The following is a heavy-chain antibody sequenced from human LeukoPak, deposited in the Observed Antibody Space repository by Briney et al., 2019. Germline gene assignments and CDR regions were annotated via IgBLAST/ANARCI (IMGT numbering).Heavy chain of an antibody. V-gene: IGHV4-39*01. J-gene: IGHJ4*02. CDR1: GGSISRSSYY. D-gene: IGHD4-17*01. CDR2: VSYSGSS. CDR3: ARVSYGDPVGDY. Sequence: SETLSLTCSVSGGSISRSSYYWGWIRQPPGKGLEWIGSVSYSGSSDYKSSLQSRVTVSLDTSKNQFSLKLSSVTAADTAVYYCARVSYGDPVGDYWGQGTLVTVSS.